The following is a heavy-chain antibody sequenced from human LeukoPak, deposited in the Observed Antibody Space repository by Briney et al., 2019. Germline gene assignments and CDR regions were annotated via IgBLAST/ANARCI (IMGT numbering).Heavy chain of an antibody. CDR2: FDPEDGET. J-gene: IGHJ5*02. CDR3: ARGTDDSSGYYYGWFDP. V-gene: IGHV1-24*01. CDR1: GYTLTELS. D-gene: IGHD3-22*01. Sequence: ASVKVSCKVSGYTLTELSMHWVRQAPGKGLEWMGGFDPEDGETIYAQKFQGRVTMTEDTSTDTAYMELSSLRSEDMAVYYCARGTDDSSGYYYGWFDPWGQGTLVTVSS.